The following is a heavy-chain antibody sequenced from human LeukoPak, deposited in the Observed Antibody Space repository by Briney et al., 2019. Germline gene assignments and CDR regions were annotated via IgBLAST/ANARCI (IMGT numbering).Heavy chain of an antibody. CDR2: ISSSGSTI. CDR1: GFTFSDYY. J-gene: IGHJ4*02. Sequence: GGSLRLSCAASGFTFSDYYMSWIRQAPGKGLEWVSYISSSGSTIYYADSVKGRFTISRDNAKNSLYLQMNSLRAEDTAVYYCARERDYYDSSGYNLWGQGTLVTVSS. D-gene: IGHD3-22*01. V-gene: IGHV3-11*04. CDR3: ARERDYYDSSGYNL.